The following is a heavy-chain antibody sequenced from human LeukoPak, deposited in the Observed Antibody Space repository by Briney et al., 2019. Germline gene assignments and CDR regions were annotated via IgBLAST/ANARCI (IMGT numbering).Heavy chain of an antibody. CDR1: GGSISSYY. CDR2: IYYSGST. J-gene: IGHJ4*02. Sequence: SETLSLTCTVSGGSISSYYWSWIRQPPGKGLEWIGYIYYSGSTNYNPSLKSRVTISVDTSKNQFSQKLSSVTAADTAVYYCASSMTTVPNFDYWGQGTLVTVSS. CDR3: ASSMTTVPNFDY. V-gene: IGHV4-59*01. D-gene: IGHD4-17*01.